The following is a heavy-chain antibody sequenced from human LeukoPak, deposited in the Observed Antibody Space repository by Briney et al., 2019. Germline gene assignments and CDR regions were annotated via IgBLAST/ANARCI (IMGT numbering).Heavy chain of an antibody. J-gene: IGHJ4*02. Sequence: ASVKVSCKASGYTFTSYGISWVRQAPGQGLEWMGWISAYNGNTNYAQKLQGRVTMTTDTSTSTAYMELRSLRSDDTAVYYCARDLTMVRRVIRYYFDYWGQGTLVTVSS. D-gene: IGHD3-10*01. CDR3: ARDLTMVRRVIRYYFDY. CDR1: GYTFTSYG. V-gene: IGHV1-18*04. CDR2: ISAYNGNT.